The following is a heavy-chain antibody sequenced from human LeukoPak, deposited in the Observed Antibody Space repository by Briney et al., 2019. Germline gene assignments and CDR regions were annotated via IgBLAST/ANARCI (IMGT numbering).Heavy chain of an antibody. D-gene: IGHD1-1*01. CDR2: IYYSGST. CDR3: ARVYNWNDGVLDY. J-gene: IGHJ4*02. V-gene: IGHV4-59*01. Sequence: PSETLSLTCTVSGDSISNYYWSWIRQPPGKGLEWIGYIYYSGSTNYNPSLKSRVTISVDTSKNQFSLKLSSVTAADTAVYYCARVYNWNDGVLDYWGQGTLVTVSS. CDR1: GDSISNYY.